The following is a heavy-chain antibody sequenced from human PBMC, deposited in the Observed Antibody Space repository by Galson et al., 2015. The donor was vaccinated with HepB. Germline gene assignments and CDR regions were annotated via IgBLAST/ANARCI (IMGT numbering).Heavy chain of an antibody. Sequence: SLRLSCAASGFTFSSYGMHWVRQAPGKGLEWVAAISYDGSHKYDADSVKGRFTISRDNSKNTLYLQMNSLRVEDTAVYYCAKALTQHAYSGYGNDAFDIWGQGTMVTVSS. V-gene: IGHV3-30*18. CDR2: ISYDGSHK. D-gene: IGHD5-12*01. CDR3: AKALTQHAYSGYGNDAFDI. J-gene: IGHJ3*02. CDR1: GFTFSSYG.